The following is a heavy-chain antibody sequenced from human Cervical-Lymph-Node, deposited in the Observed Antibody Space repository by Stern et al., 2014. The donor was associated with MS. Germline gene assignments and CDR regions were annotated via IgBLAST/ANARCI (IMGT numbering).Heavy chain of an antibody. CDR3: AKDRTRSWSFDY. D-gene: IGHD6-13*01. J-gene: IGHJ4*02. Sequence: MQLVESGGGVVQPGRSLRLSCKASGFTFSSCGMHWVRQAPGKGLEWVAMIAYDGTNKIYADSVKGRFTISRDDSKSTLFLEMSSLRAEDTAFYYCAKDRTRSWSFDYWGQGTLVTVSS. V-gene: IGHV3-30*18. CDR1: GFTFSSCG. CDR2: IAYDGTNK.